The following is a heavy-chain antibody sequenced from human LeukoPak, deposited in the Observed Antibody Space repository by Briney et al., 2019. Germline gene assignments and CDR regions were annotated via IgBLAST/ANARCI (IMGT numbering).Heavy chain of an antibody. Sequence: SETLSLTCTVSGGSISSSSYYWGWIRQPPGKGLEWIGSIYYSGSTYYNPSLKSRVTISVDTSKNQFSLKLSSVTAADTAVYYCAREESSHYYDSSRDAFDIWGQGTMVTVSS. D-gene: IGHD3-22*01. V-gene: IGHV4-39*02. CDR3: AREESSHYYDSSRDAFDI. CDR1: GGSISSSSYY. J-gene: IGHJ3*02. CDR2: IYYSGST.